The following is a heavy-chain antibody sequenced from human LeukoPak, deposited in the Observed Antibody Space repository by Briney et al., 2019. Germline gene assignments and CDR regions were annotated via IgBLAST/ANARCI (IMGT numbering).Heavy chain of an antibody. D-gene: IGHD3-10*01. V-gene: IGHV3-43*02. CDR1: GFTFDHYA. Sequence: GGPLRLSCAGSGFTFDHYAMHWVRQAPGQGLEWVSHISGGGGSTYYADSVKGRFTISRDNSKNSLYLQMNSLRIEDTALYYCAKEISASGTIGNWFDPWGQGTLVTVFS. CDR2: ISGGGGST. J-gene: IGHJ5*02. CDR3: AKEISASGTIGNWFDP.